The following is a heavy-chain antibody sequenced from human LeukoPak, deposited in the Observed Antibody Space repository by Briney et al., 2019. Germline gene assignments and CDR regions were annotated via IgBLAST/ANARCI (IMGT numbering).Heavy chain of an antibody. D-gene: IGHD5-12*01. CDR2: ISSGSSTI. J-gene: IGHJ4*02. V-gene: IGHV3-48*02. CDR3: ARNTGYDQRTDY. CDR1: GFTFGTYT. Sequence: QTGGSLRLSCAASGFTFGTYTMNWVRQAPGKGLEWVPYISSGSSTIYYADSVKGRFTISRDNAKNSLYLQMNSLRDEDTAVYYCARNTGYDQRTDYWGQGTLVTVSS.